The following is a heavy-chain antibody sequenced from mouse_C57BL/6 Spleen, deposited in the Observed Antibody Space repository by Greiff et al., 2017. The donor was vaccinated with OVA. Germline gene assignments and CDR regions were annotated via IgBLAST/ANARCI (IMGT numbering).Heavy chain of an antibody. J-gene: IGHJ3*01. Sequence: VQLQQSGPELVKPGASVKIPCKASGYTFTDYNMDWVKQSHGKSLEWIGDINPNNGGTNYNQKFKGKATLTVDKSSSTAYMELSSLTSEDTAVDYCARRGGNYLAWFAYWGQGTLVTVSA. CDR2: INPNNGGT. D-gene: IGHD2-1*01. CDR3: ARRGGNYLAWFAY. V-gene: IGHV1-18*01. CDR1: GYTFTDYN.